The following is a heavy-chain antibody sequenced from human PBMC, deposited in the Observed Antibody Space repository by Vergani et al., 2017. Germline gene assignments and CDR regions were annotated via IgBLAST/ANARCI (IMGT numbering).Heavy chain of an antibody. V-gene: IGHV4-38-2*01. CDR1: DSSIMTNPY. CDR3: ARHRGSGGFFPSSYFYGMDV. D-gene: IGHD3-10*01. J-gene: IGHJ6*02. CDR2: IHHSGDT. Sequence: QVQLQESGPGLVKPSETLTLTCDVSDSSIMTNPYWGWFRQSPGKGLEWIGCIHHSGDTHYNSSLTSRFSISIVSSSKFSLILSSVTAAYTAIYYCARHRGSGGFFPSSYFYGMDVWGHGTTVTVS.